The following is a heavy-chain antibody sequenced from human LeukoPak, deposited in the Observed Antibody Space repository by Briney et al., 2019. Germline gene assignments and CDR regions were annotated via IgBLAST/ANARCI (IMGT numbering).Heavy chain of an antibody. J-gene: IGHJ3*01. V-gene: IGHV5-51*01. Sequence: LGESLKISCKGSEYSFATYWIGWVRQMPGKGLEWLGIIYPGDSRTTYSPSFQGQVTISADKSSNTAYLQWSSLKASDTAMYYCARRGYYDSSRAFDVWGQGTIVTVSS. CDR3: ARRGYYDSSRAFDV. CDR2: IYPGDSRT. D-gene: IGHD3-22*01. CDR1: EYSFATYW.